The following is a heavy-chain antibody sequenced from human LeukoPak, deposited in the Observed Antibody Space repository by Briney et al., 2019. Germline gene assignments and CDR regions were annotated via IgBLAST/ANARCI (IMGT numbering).Heavy chain of an antibody. Sequence: PGGSLRLSCAASGFTFSNFWMHWVRQAPGKGLVWVALIYGDGSFTRYADSVKGRFTISRDNAKNSLYLQMNSLRAEDTAVYYCARDEVVVVPAGLYYYYGMDVWGQGTTVTVSS. CDR1: GFTFSNFW. CDR2: IYGDGSFT. V-gene: IGHV3-74*01. D-gene: IGHD2-2*01. CDR3: ARDEVVVVPAGLYYYYGMDV. J-gene: IGHJ6*02.